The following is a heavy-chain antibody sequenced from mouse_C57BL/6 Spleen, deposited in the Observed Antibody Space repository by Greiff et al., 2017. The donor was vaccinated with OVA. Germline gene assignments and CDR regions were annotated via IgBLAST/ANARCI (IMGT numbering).Heavy chain of an antibody. Sequence: QVQLQQPGAELVMPGASVKLSCKASGYTFTSYWMHWVKQRPGQGLEWIGEIDPSDSYTNYNQKFKGKSTLTVDKSSSTAYMQLSSLTSEDSAVYYCARHDYLAYWGQGTLVTVSA. CDR1: GYTFTSYW. V-gene: IGHV1-69*01. CDR3: ARHDYLAY. CDR2: IDPSDSYT. D-gene: IGHD2-4*01. J-gene: IGHJ3*01.